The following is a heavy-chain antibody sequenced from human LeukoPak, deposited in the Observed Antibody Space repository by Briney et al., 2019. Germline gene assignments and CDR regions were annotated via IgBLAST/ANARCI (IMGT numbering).Heavy chain of an antibody. CDR2: IYYSGST. Sequence: SETLPLTCTVSGGSISSNNYYWGWFRQPPGRGLEWIGSIYYSGSTYDNPSLKSRVTISVDTSTKQASLKLTSVTAADTAVYHCARGERVYYYDSSGYYHFWGQGALVTVSS. J-gene: IGHJ4*02. V-gene: IGHV4-39*01. D-gene: IGHD3-22*01. CDR1: GGSISSNNYY. CDR3: ARGERVYYYDSSGYYHF.